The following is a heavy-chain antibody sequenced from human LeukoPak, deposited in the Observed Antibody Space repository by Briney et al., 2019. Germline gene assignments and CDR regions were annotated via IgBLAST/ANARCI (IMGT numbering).Heavy chain of an antibody. CDR3: AKDGARRLIVGSTGRAYFDY. V-gene: IGHV3-23*01. Sequence: GGSLRLSCAASGFTFSSYAMSWVRQAPGKGLEWVSAISGSGGGTYYADSVKGRFTISRDNSKNTLYLQMNSLRAEDTAVYYCAKDGARRLIVGSTGRAYFDYWGQGTLVTVSS. D-gene: IGHD1-26*01. CDR2: ISGSGGGT. J-gene: IGHJ4*02. CDR1: GFTFSSYA.